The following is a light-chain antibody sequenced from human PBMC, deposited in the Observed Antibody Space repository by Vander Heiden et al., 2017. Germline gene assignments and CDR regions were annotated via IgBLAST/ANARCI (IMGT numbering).Light chain of an antibody. V-gene: IGLV3-1*01. CDR3: QAWDSRDVV. CDR2: QDS. J-gene: IGLJ2*01. Sequence: SSELTQPPSVPASPGQTARTTCSGDKLGDKHACWYQHKPGQSPVLVIYQDSKRPSGIPERFSGSNSGNTATLTISGTQAMDEADYYCQAWDSRDVVFGGGTKLTVL. CDR1: KLGDKH.